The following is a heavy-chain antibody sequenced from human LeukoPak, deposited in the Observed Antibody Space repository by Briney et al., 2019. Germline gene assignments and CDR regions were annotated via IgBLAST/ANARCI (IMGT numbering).Heavy chain of an antibody. J-gene: IGHJ4*02. V-gene: IGHV4-59*01. CDR1: GGSISGYY. CDR3: ARDYVDSSRYYVVGDS. Sequence: SETLSLTCTVSGGSISGYYWSWIRQPPGKGLEWIGYIYYSGNTNYNPPLKSRVTISVDTSKNQFSLKLSSVTAADTAVDYCARDYVDSSRYYVVGDSWGQGTLVTVSS. D-gene: IGHD3-22*01. CDR2: IYYSGNT.